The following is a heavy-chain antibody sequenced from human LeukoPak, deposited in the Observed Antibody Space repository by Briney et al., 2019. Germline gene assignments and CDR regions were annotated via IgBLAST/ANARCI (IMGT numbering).Heavy chain of an antibody. CDR2: IKSKTDGGTT. V-gene: IGHV3-15*07. J-gene: IGHJ4*02. CDR3: TTDPRSFYDILTGYHIDY. D-gene: IGHD3-9*01. Sequence: GGSLRLSCAASGFTFSNAWRNWVRQAPGKGLEWVGRIKSKTDGGTTDYAAPVKGRFTISRDDSKNTLYLQMNSLKTEDTAVYYCTTDPRSFYDILTGYHIDYWGQGTLVTVSS. CDR1: GFTFSNAW.